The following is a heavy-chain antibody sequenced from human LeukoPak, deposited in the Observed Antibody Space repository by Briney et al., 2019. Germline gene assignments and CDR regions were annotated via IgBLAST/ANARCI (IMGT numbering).Heavy chain of an antibody. Sequence: GGSLRLSCAASGFTFSSYWMSWVRQAPGKGLEWVSSISSSSSYIYYADSVKGRFTISRDNAKNSLYLQMNSLRAEDTAVYYCARDQDDTAMVTTGSYWGQGTLVTVSS. CDR3: ARDQDDTAMVTTGSY. CDR2: ISSSSSYI. V-gene: IGHV3-21*01. D-gene: IGHD5-18*01. J-gene: IGHJ4*02. CDR1: GFTFSSYW.